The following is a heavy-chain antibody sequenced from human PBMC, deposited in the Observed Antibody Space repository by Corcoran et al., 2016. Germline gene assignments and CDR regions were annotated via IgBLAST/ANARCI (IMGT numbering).Heavy chain of an antibody. Sequence: QVQLVQSGAEVKKPGASVKVSCKASGYTFTGYYMHWVRQAPGQGLEWMGWINPNSGGTNYAQKFQGRVTMTRDTSISTAYMELSRLRSDDTAVEYCARKGTVGNDAQAGQDDNWVDPWCQGTRVTVSS. CDR2: INPNSGGT. J-gene: IGHJ5*02. V-gene: IGHV1-2*02. CDR1: GYTFTGYY. D-gene: IGHD1-1*01. CDR3: ARKGTVGNDAQAGQDDNWVDP.